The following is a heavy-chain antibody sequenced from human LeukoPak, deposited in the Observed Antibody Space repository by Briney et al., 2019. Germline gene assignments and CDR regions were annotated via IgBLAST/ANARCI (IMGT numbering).Heavy chain of an antibody. V-gene: IGHV3-30*02. J-gene: IGHJ4*02. CDR1: GFTFSSYA. D-gene: IGHD6-6*01. CDR2: IRYDGSNK. Sequence: GGSLRLSCAASGFTFSSYAMSWVRQAPGKGLEWVAFIRYDGSNKYYADSVKGRFTISRDNSKNTLYLQMNSLRAEDSAVYYCARDLSQQLVVDYWGQGTLVTVSS. CDR3: ARDLSQQLVVDY.